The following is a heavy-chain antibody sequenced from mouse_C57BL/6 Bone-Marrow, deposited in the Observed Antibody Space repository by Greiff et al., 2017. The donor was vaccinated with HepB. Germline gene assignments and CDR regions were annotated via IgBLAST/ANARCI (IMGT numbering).Heavy chain of an antibody. D-gene: IGHD1-1*01. CDR2: IYPGGGYT. CDR1: GYTFTNYW. CDR3: ARLTTVVATGGYFDV. J-gene: IGHJ1*03. Sequence: QVQLKESGAELVRPGTSVKMSCKASGYTFTNYWIGWAKQRPGHGLEWIGDIYPGGGYTNYNEKFKGKATLTADKSSSTAYMQFSRLTSEDSAIYYCARLTTVVATGGYFDVWGTGTTVTVSS. V-gene: IGHV1-63*01.